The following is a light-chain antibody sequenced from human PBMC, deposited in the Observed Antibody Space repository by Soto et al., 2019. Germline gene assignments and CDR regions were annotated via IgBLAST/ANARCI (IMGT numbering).Light chain of an antibody. Sequence: QSVLTXPASVSGSPGQSIAISCTGTSSDIGAYDYVSWYQQHPDKAPKLMIYEVSNRPSGVSNRFSGSKSVNTATLTISGLQAEDEADYYCSSHTSSNTRIFGTGTKVTV. CDR2: EVS. CDR3: SSHTSSNTRI. CDR1: SSDIGAYDY. V-gene: IGLV2-14*03. J-gene: IGLJ1*01.